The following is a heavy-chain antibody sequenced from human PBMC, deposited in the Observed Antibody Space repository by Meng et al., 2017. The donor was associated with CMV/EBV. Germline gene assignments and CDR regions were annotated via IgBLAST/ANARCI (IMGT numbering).Heavy chain of an antibody. V-gene: IGHV4-59*01. CDR3: ARLGKNYYGMDV. Sequence: SETLSLTCTVSGGSISSYYWSWIRQPQGKGLEWIGYIYYSGSTNYNPSLKSRVTISVDTSKNQFSLKLSSVTAADTAVYYCARLGKNYYGMDVWGQGTTVTVSS. CDR1: GGSISSYY. J-gene: IGHJ6*02. CDR2: IYYSGST.